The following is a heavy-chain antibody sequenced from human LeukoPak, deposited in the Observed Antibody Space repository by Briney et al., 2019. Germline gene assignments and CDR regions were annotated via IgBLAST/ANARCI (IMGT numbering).Heavy chain of an antibody. CDR3: ARPYCSSTSCPRGDAFDI. V-gene: IGHV1-69*13. Sequence: GASVKVSCKASGGTFSSYAISWVRQAPGQGLEWMGGIIPIFGTANYAQKFQGRVTITADESTSTAYMELSSLRSEDTAVHYCARPYCSSTSCPRGDAFDIWGQGTMVTVSS. D-gene: IGHD2-2*01. J-gene: IGHJ3*02. CDR2: IIPIFGTA. CDR1: GGTFSSYA.